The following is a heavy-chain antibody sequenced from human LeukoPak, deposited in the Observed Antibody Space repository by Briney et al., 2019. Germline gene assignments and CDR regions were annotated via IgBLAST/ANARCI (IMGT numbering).Heavy chain of an antibody. CDR3: ARDNKWELFALDY. J-gene: IGHJ4*02. V-gene: IGHV1-69*13. CDR1: GGTFNSYA. Sequence: SVKVSCKASGGTFNSYAISWVRQAPGQGLEWMGGIIPIFGTPKYAQKYQGRVTVTADESTSTAYMELSSLTSEDTAVYYCARDNKWELFALDYWGREPWSPSPQ. D-gene: IGHD1-26*01. CDR2: IIPIFGTP.